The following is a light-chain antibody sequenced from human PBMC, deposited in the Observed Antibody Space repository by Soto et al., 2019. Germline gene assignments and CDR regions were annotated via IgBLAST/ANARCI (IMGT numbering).Light chain of an antibody. V-gene: IGKV3-11*01. J-gene: IGKJ4*01. CDR2: DAS. CDR3: QQANSFPLT. CDR1: QSVSSY. Sequence: EIVMTQSPATLSVSPGARAPLSCRASQSVSSYLAWYQQKPGQAPRLLIYDASNRATGIPARFSGSGSGTDFTLTISSLQPEDFATYYCQQANSFPLTFGGGTKVDIK.